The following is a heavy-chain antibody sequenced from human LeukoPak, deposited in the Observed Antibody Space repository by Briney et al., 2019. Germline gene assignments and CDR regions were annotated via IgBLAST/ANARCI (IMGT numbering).Heavy chain of an antibody. D-gene: IGHD5-18*01. Sequence: GGSLSLSCAASGFTFSSYAMHWVRQAPGKGLEWVAVISYDGSNKYYADSVKGRFTISRDNSKNTLYLQMNSLRAEDTAVYYCARTHLTYSYGPFGYWGQGTLVTVSS. CDR3: ARTHLTYSYGPFGY. J-gene: IGHJ4*02. CDR2: ISYDGSNK. CDR1: GFTFSSYA. V-gene: IGHV3-30-3*01.